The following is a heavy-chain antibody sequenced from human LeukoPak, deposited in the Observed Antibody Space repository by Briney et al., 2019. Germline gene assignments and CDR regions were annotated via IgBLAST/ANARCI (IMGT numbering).Heavy chain of an antibody. V-gene: IGHV3-30*02. CDR1: AFMFSHYG. J-gene: IGHJ6*03. CDR3: AKGGSWAVAGGLTPEYYYMDV. D-gene: IGHD6-19*01. Sequence: GGSLRLSCAASAFMFSHYGMHWVRQAPGKGPEWVAFIRYDGSNKYYADSVKGRFTISRDNSKNTLYLQMNSLRAEDTAVYYCAKGGSWAVAGGLTPEYYYMDVWGKGTTVTISS. CDR2: IRYDGSNK.